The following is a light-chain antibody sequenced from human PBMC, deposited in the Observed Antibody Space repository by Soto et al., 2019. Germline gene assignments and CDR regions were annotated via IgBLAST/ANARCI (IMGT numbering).Light chain of an antibody. CDR1: QNISSS. V-gene: IGKV1-5*03. CDR3: QQSNLKSLS. CDR2: QAS. Sequence: DIQMTQSPSTLSASIGDRVTITCRASQNISSSLSWYQQKPGKAPNLLIYQASILESGVPSRFSGSGSGTEFSLNISSLQPDDFATFYCQQSNLKSLSFGGGTKVEIK. J-gene: IGKJ4*01.